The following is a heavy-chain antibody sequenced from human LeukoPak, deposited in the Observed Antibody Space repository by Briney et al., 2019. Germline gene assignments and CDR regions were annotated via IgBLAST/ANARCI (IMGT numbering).Heavy chain of an antibody. J-gene: IGHJ3*02. D-gene: IGHD6-19*01. Sequence: KTSQTLSLTCTVSGGSISSGAYYWNWIRQHPGKGLEWIGYIYYSGSTNYNPSLKSRVTISVDTSKNQFSLKLSSVTAADTAVYYCARYSGWLLLWAFDIWGQGTMVTVSS. V-gene: IGHV4-30-4*08. CDR2: IYYSGST. CDR1: GGSISSGAYY. CDR3: ARYSGWLLLWAFDI.